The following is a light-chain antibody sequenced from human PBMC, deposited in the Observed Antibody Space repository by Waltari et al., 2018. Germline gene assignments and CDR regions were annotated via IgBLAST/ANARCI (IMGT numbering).Light chain of an antibody. CDR2: EKR. J-gene: IGLJ7*01. CDR1: SSHIGNNY. V-gene: IGLV1-51*02. CDR3: GTWDSSLSGAV. Sequence: QSVLTQPPSVSAAPGQRVTISCSGGSSHIGNNYVSWYRQFPGTAPKRRIYEKRGQPAGIPCRFSGSKSGTSATLDITGLQAGDEADYYCGTWDSSLSGAVFGGGTHLTVL.